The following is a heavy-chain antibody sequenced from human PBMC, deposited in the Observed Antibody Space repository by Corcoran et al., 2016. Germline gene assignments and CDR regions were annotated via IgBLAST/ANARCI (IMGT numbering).Heavy chain of an antibody. CDR1: GYTFTSYY. V-gene: IGHV1-46*01. Sequence: QVQLVQSGAEVKKPGASVKVSCKASGYTFTSYYMHWVRQAPGQGLEWMGIINPSGGSTSYAQKFQGRVTMTRDTSTSTVYMELSSLRSEDTAVYYWARASPRGIAARGEGWFDPWGQGTLVTVSS. J-gene: IGHJ5*02. CDR2: INPSGGST. D-gene: IGHD6-6*01. CDR3: ARASPRGIAARGEGWFDP.